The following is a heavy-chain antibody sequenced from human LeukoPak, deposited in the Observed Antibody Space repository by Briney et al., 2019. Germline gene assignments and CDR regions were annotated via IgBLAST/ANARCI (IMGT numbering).Heavy chain of an antibody. CDR2: IYHSGST. D-gene: IGHD3-16*01. Sequence: SETLSLTCTVSGGSISSGGYYWSWIRQPPGTGLEWIGYIYHSGSTYYNPSLKSRVTISVDRSKNQFSLKLSSVTAADTAVYYCAKEGAGWFDPWGQGTLVTVSS. J-gene: IGHJ5*02. V-gene: IGHV4-30-2*01. CDR3: AKEGAGWFDP. CDR1: GGSISSGGYY.